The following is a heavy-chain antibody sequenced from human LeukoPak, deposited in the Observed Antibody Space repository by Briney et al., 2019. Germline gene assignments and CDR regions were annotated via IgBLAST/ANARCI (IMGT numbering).Heavy chain of an antibody. V-gene: IGHV3-7*01. D-gene: IGHD3-10*01. CDR1: GFTFSSYW. J-gene: IGHJ3*02. Sequence: GGSLRLSCAASGFTFSSYWMSWVRQAPGKGLEWVANIKQDGSEKYYVDSVKGRFTISRDNAKNSLYLQMNSLRAEDTAVYYCANYRRGYAFDIWGQGTMVTVSS. CDR2: IKQDGSEK. CDR3: ANYRRGYAFDI.